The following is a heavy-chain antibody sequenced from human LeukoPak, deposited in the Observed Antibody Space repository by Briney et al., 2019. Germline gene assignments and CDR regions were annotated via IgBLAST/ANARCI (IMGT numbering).Heavy chain of an antibody. V-gene: IGHV3-53*01. CDR1: GFTVSSNY. CDR2: IYSGGST. D-gene: IGHD3-10*01. Sequence: PGGSLRLSCAASGFTVSSNYMSWVRQAPGKGLEWVSVIYSGGSTYYADSVKGRFTISRDNSKNTLYLQMNSLRAEDTTVYYCARVNGWFGELLLTTYGMDVWGQGTTVTVS. CDR3: ARVNGWFGELLLTTYGMDV. J-gene: IGHJ6*02.